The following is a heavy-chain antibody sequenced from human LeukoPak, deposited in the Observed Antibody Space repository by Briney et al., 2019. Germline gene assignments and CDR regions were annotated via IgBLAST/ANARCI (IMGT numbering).Heavy chain of an antibody. Sequence: GGSLRLSCAASGFTLSSYWMSWVRQAPGEGLEWVANIKQDGSEKYYVDSVKGRFTISRDNAKNSLYLQMNSLRAEDTATYYCARDGARHISIAVPGGDYWGQGTLVTVSS. CDR3: ARDGARHISIAVPGGDY. CDR2: IKQDGSEK. CDR1: GFTLSSYW. D-gene: IGHD6-19*01. J-gene: IGHJ4*02. V-gene: IGHV3-7*01.